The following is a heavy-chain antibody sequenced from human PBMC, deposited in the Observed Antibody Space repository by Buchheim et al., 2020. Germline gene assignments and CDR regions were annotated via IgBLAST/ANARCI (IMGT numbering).Heavy chain of an antibody. CDR1: GGSLSSGDYY. V-gene: IGHV4-30-4*01. CDR3: ASMTTVTTTYYFDY. CDR2: TYLSGST. J-gene: IGHJ4*02. D-gene: IGHD4-17*01. Sequence: QVQLQESGPGLVKPSQPLSLTCPVSGGSLSSGDYYWSWIRQPPGTCLEWIGYTYLSGSTYYNPSLKSRVTISVDTSKNQFPLKLSSVTAADTAVYYCASMTTVTTTYYFDYWGQGTL.